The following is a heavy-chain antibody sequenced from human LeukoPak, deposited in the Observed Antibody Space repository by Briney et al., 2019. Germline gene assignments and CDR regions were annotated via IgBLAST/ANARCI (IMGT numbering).Heavy chain of an antibody. Sequence: GGSLRLSCAASGFALSSNYVGWVRQAPGGGLHWVSLLYSDGDTYHADSVKGRFTISRDTSKNTLYLQMNSLRVDDTAVYYCARVRGSATPYSDYWGQGTLVTVSS. CDR1: GFALSSNY. J-gene: IGHJ4*02. CDR3: ARVRGSATPYSDY. D-gene: IGHD3-10*01. CDR2: LYSDGDT. V-gene: IGHV3-53*01.